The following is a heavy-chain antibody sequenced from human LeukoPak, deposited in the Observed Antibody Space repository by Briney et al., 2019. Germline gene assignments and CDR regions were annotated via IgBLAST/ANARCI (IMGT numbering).Heavy chain of an antibody. V-gene: IGHV3-20*04. CDR2: INWNGGST. CDR3: ARDRGGSYDFWSGYYIGYFDY. J-gene: IGHJ4*02. CDR1: GFTFDDYG. D-gene: IGHD3-3*01. Sequence: GGSLRLSCAASGFTFDDYGMSWVRQAPGKGLEWVSGINWNGGSTGYADSVKGRFTISRANAKNSLYLQMNSLRAEDTAVYYCARDRGGSYDFWSGYYIGYFDYWGQGTLVPVST.